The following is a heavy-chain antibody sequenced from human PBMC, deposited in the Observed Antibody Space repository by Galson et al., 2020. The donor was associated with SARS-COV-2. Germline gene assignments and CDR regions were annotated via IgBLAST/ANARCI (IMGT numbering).Heavy chain of an antibody. Sequence: SVKVSCTASGFTLTSSAVQWVRHARGQRLEWLGWIVVGSGNTNYAQNFQERVTITRDMSTSPVYMELSSLRSEDTAVYYCAADLWVGIVRAARYGMDGGGQGTTGTVSS. J-gene: IGHJ6*01. D-gene: IGHD1-26*01. CDR1: GFTLTSSA. V-gene: IGHV1-58*01. CDR3: AADLWVGIVRAARYGMDG. CDR2: IVVGSGNT.